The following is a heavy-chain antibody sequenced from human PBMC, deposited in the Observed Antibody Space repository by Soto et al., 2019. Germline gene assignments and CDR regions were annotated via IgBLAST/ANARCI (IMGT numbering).Heavy chain of an antibody. J-gene: IGHJ5*02. V-gene: IGHV1-18*04. Sequence: VSVKVACKASGYTFSRYGIDWLRHAPGQGREWMGWISAYNGNTNYAQKLQGRVTMTTDTSTSTAYMELRSLRSDDTAVYYSARSVVVTAHNWFDPWGQGTLVTVSS. D-gene: IGHD2-21*02. CDR1: GYTFSRYG. CDR2: ISAYNGNT. CDR3: ARSVVVTAHNWFDP.